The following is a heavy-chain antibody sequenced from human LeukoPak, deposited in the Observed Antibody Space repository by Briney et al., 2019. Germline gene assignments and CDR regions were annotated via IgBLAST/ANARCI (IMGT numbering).Heavy chain of an antibody. J-gene: IGHJ5*02. Sequence: LRASVKVSCKASGYTFTSYYMHWVRQAPGQGLEWMGIINPSGGSTSYAQKFQGRVTMTRDMSTTTDYMELSSLRSDDTAVYYCARDNSVGDVAWWFDPWGQGTLVTVSS. CDR3: ARDNSVGDVAWWFDP. CDR1: GYTFTSYY. D-gene: IGHD1-26*01. V-gene: IGHV1-46*01. CDR2: INPSGGST.